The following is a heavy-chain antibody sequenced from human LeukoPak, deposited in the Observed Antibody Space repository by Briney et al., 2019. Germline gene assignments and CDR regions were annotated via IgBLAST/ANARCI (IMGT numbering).Heavy chain of an antibody. CDR2: IKQDGSEK. V-gene: IGHV3-7*01. Sequence: GGSLRLSCAASGFTFSSYWMSRVRQAPGKGLERVANIKQDGSEKYYVDSVKGRFTISRDNAKNSLYLQMNSLRAEDTAVYYCARRNVDTAMVYAFDIWGQGTMVTVSS. CDR3: ARRNVDTAMVYAFDI. CDR1: GFTFSSYW. D-gene: IGHD5-18*01. J-gene: IGHJ3*02.